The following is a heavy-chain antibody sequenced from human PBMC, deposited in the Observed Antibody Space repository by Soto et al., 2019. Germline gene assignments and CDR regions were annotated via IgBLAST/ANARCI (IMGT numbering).Heavy chain of an antibody. CDR1: GFTFSSDT. CDR2: ISGSGYII. V-gene: IGHV3-23*01. CDR3: AKGRVSLGHLDN. Sequence: GGSLRLSCAASGFTFSSDTLNWVRQAPGKGLEWVSAISGSGYIIYYADSVKGRFTISRDNSRNTLYLQMNSLRGDDTAVYYCAKGRVSLGHLDNWGQGTLVTVSS. J-gene: IGHJ4*02.